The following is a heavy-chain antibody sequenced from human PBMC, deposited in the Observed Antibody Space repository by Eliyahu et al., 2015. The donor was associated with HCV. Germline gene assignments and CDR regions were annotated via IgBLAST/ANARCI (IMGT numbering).Heavy chain of an antibody. V-gene: IGHV3-48*03. CDR2: ISSSGSTI. D-gene: IGHD6-6*01. CDR1: GFTFXTYE. Sequence: EVQLVESGGGLVQPXGSLXLXCAVXGFTFXTYEMIWLRPXPGKGLGWVSYISSSGSTIYYADXVKGRFTISRDNAKSSLYLQMNSLRAEDTAVYYCARGQLYSSSVKRNGMDVWGQGTTVTVSS. J-gene: IGHJ6*02. CDR3: ARGQLYSSSVKRNGMDV.